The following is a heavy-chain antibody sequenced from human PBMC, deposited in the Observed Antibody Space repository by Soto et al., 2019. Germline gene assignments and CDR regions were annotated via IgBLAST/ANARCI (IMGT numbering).Heavy chain of an antibody. Sequence: GESLKISCKGSGYSFNSYWIGWVYQLSGKGLEWMGIIYPVDSDTRYSPSFQVQVTISAEKSISTAYLQWSSLKASDTAMYYCARQGILTWFDYWGQGTLVTVSS. D-gene: IGHD2-15*01. CDR1: GYSFNSYW. V-gene: IGHV5-51*07. J-gene: IGHJ4*02. CDR2: IYPVDSDT. CDR3: ARQGILTWFDY.